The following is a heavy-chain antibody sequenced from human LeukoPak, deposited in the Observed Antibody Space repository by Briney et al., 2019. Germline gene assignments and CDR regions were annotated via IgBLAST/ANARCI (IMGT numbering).Heavy chain of an antibody. Sequence: SETLSLTCTVSGGSVSRGGYYWNWIRLHPGKGLEWIGFTSYSEGTYYNPSLMSRITISVDRSQNQFSLKMRDVTAADTAVYFCATADWESFYFDSWGQGALVAVSS. V-gene: IGHV4-31*03. J-gene: IGHJ4*02. CDR3: ATADWESFYFDS. CDR1: GGSVSRGGYY. CDR2: TSYSEGT. D-gene: IGHD1-26*01.